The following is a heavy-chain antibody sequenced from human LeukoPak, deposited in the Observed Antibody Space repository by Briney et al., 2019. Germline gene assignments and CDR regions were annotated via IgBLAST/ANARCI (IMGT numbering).Heavy chain of an antibody. V-gene: IGHV4-59*08. D-gene: IGHD3-22*01. CDR2: MYYTGST. CDR3: ARHFTYYYDSNGYPRDGFDI. CDR1: GGSISGYY. Sequence: PSETLSLTCTVSGGSISGYYWSWIRQSPGKGLVWIGYMYYTGSTNYNPSLKSRVTLSIDMYKNQFSLKLRSVTAADTALYYCARHFTYYYDSNGYPRDGFDIWGQGTTVTVSS. J-gene: IGHJ3*02.